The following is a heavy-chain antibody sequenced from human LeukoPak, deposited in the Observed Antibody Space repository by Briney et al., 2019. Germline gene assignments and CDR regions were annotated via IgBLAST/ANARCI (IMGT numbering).Heavy chain of an antibody. Sequence: GGSLRLSCAASGFTFSSYAMSWVRQAPGKGLEWVSGISGSGGSTYYADSVKGRFTISRDNSKNTLSLQMNSLRAEDTAVYYCAKDGYSNYVTYFDYWGQGTLVTVSS. CDR1: GFTFSSYA. D-gene: IGHD4-11*01. J-gene: IGHJ4*02. CDR3: AKDGYSNYVTYFDY. CDR2: ISGSGGST. V-gene: IGHV3-23*01.